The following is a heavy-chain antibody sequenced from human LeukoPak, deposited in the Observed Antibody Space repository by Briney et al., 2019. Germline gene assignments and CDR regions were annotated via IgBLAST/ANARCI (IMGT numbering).Heavy chain of an antibody. V-gene: IGHV4-39*07. J-gene: IGHJ5*02. CDR2: INHSGST. D-gene: IGHD2-15*01. CDR3: ARRGRIVVAITNWFDP. CDR1: GDSISSSSYY. Sequence: KPSETLSLTCTVSGDSISSSSYYWGWIRQPPGQGLEWIGEINHSGSTNYNPSLKSRVTISVDTSKNQFSLKLSSVTAADTAVYYCARRGRIVVAITNWFDPWGQGTLVTVSS.